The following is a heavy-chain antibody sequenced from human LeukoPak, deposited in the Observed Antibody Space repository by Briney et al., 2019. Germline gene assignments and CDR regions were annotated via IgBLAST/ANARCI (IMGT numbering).Heavy chain of an antibody. CDR3: ARELNSRSYPEGYFDY. D-gene: IGHD1-26*01. J-gene: IGHJ4*02. CDR2: IIPIFDSA. Sequence: ASVKVSCKASGGTFSSYAISWVRQAPGQGLEWMGGIIPIFDSANYAKKFQARVTITTDESTSPAYMELSSLRSEDTAVYYCARELNSRSYPEGYFDYWGQGTLVTVSS. CDR1: GGTFSSYA. V-gene: IGHV1-69*05.